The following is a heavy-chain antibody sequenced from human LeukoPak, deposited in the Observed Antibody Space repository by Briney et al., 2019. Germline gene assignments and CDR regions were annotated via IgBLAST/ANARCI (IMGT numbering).Heavy chain of an antibody. CDR3: ARVHYDILTGYLEGRFDDY. D-gene: IGHD3-9*01. Sequence: ASVKVSCKASGYTFTSYGISWVRQAPGQGLEWMGWISAYNGNTNYAQKLQGRVTMTTDTSTCTAYMELRSLRSDDTAVYYCARVHYDILTGYLEGRFDDYWGQGTLVTVSS. V-gene: IGHV1-18*01. CDR2: ISAYNGNT. J-gene: IGHJ4*02. CDR1: GYTFTSYG.